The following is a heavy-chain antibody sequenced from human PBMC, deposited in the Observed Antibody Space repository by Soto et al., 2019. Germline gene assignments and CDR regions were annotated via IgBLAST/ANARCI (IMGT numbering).Heavy chain of an antibody. CDR1: GFTFRNYA. CDR3: AKDAPHDDFLSGPGAFDI. D-gene: IGHD3-3*01. J-gene: IGHJ3*02. Sequence: EVQLLESGGGLVQPGGSLRLSCAASGFTFRNYAMSWVRQAPGQGLEWVSAISDSGGTTFYTDSVQGRFTISRDNFENTVYLQMTGLRAEDTAVYFCAKDAPHDDFLSGPGAFDIWGQGTMVAVSS. V-gene: IGHV3-23*01. CDR2: ISDSGGTT.